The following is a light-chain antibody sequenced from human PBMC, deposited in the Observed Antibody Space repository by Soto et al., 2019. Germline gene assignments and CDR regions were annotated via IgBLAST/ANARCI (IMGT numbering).Light chain of an antibody. V-gene: IGKV3-15*01. CDR1: QCVSSN. CDR2: GAS. J-gene: IGKJ1*01. CDR3: QQYNNCPPWT. Sequence: EVVMTQSPATLSVSPGERATLSCRASQCVSSNLVWYQQKPGQAPRLLIYGASTRATGIPASFSGSGSGTEFTLTISSRPSEDFAVYYCQQYNNCPPWTFGQGTKVEIK.